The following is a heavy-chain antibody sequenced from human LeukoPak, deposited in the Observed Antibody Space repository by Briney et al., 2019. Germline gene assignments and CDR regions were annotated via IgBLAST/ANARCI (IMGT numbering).Heavy chain of an antibody. CDR3: ARHSSDISGSYRNWFDP. CDR1: GYSFTSYW. J-gene: IGHJ5*02. V-gene: IGHV5-51*01. Sequence: GESLKISCKGSGYSFTSYWIGWVRPMPGKGLGWMGIIYPGDSDTRYSPSFQGQVTISADKSISTAYLQWSSLKASDTAMYYCARHSSDISGSYRNWFDPWGQGTLVTVSS. D-gene: IGHD1-26*01. CDR2: IYPGDSDT.